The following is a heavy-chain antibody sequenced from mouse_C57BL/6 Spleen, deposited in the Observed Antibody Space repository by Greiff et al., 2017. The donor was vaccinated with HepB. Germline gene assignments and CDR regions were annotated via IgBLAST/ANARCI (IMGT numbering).Heavy chain of an antibody. D-gene: IGHD2-2*01. CDR1: GYTFTSYW. CDR2: INPSNGGT. CDR3: ARDYGYEDYYAMDY. Sequence: QVHLKQPGTELVKPGASVKLSCKASGYTFTSYWMHWVKQRPGQGLEWIGNINPSNGGTNYNEKFKSKATLTVDKSSSTTYMQLSSLTSEDSAVYYCARDYGYEDYYAMDYWGQGTSVTVSS. V-gene: IGHV1-53*01. J-gene: IGHJ4*01.